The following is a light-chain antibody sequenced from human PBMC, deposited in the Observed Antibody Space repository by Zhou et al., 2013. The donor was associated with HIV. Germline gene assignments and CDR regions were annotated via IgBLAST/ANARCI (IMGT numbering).Light chain of an antibody. CDR1: QILSSN. Sequence: EIVMTQSPATLSVSPGERATLSCRASQILSSNLAWYQQKPGQAPRLLIYGASTRATGIPARFSGSGSGTDFTLTISRLEPEDFAVFYCQQYGSSPETFGQGTKVEI. J-gene: IGKJ1*01. V-gene: IGKV3-15*01. CDR3: QQYGSSPET. CDR2: GAS.